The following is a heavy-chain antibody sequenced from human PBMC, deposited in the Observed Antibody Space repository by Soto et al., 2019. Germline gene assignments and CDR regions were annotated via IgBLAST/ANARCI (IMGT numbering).Heavy chain of an antibody. CDR3: ARDGYYGSGSYYSWFDP. CDR1: GYTFTSYY. CDR2: INPSGGST. D-gene: IGHD3-10*01. Sequence: ASVKVSCKASGYTFTSYYMHWVRQAPGQGLEWMGIINPSGGSTSYAQKFQGRVAMTRDTSTSTVYMELSSLRSEDTAVYYCARDGYYGSGSYYSWFDPWGQGTLVTVSS. V-gene: IGHV1-46*01. J-gene: IGHJ5*02.